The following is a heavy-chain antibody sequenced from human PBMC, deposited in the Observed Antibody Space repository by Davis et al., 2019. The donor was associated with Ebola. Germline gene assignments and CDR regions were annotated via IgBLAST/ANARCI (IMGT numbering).Heavy chain of an antibody. CDR1: GGSISSGGYY. Sequence: PSETLSLTCTVSGGSISSGGYYWSWIRQPPGKGLEWIAYIYYTGSANYNPSLKSRVTISVDKSQNQLSLKLSSVTAADTAIYYCARDHHGFDSWGQGTLVTVSS. J-gene: IGHJ5*01. CDR2: IYYTGSA. V-gene: IGHV4-61*08. CDR3: ARDHHGFDS.